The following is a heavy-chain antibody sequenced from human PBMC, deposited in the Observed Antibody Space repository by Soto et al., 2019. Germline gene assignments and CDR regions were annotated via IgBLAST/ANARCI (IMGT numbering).Heavy chain of an antibody. CDR2: ISWNSGRI. CDR1: GFIFDDYG. D-gene: IGHD3-10*01. CDR3: PQTGGLADI. J-gene: IGHJ3*02. V-gene: IGHV3-9*01. Sequence: EVQLVESGGGLVQPGRSLSLSCVDSGFIFDDYGMFWVRQTPGKGLEWVAGISWNSGRIDYGDSVKGRFTISRDNAKNSLYLQMNSLRTDDTASYYRPQTGGLADIWRQGTMVTVS.